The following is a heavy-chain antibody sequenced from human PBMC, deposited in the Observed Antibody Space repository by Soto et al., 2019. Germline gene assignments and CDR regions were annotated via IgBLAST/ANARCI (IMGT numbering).Heavy chain of an antibody. CDR1: GGSISSSSYY. J-gene: IGHJ4*02. V-gene: IGHV4-39*07. CDR2: INHSGST. D-gene: IGHD2-15*01. CDR3: ARGVIPGGGRFFDY. Sequence: SETLSLTCTVSGGSISSSSYYWGWIRQPPGKGLEWIGEINHSGSTNYNPSLKSRVTISVDTSKNQFSLKLSSVTAADTAVYYCARGVIPGGGRFFDYWGQGTLVTVSS.